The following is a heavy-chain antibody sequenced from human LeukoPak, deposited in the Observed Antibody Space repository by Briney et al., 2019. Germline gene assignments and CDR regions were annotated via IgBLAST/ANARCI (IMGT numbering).Heavy chain of an antibody. CDR1: GYTFTNYD. CDR2: MKPNSGNT. J-gene: IGHJ5*02. D-gene: IGHD2-2*01. V-gene: IGHV1-8*01. Sequence: ASVKVSCKASGYTFTNYDINWVRQASGQGLEWMGYMKPNSGNTGYAQKFQGRVTMTRDTSISTAYMELSSLTSEDTAVYYCARDGRLVPAAFGPWGQGTLVTVSS. CDR3: ARDGRLVPAAFGP.